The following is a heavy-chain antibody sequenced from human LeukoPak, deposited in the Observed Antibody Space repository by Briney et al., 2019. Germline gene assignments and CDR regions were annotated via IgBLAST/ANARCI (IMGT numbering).Heavy chain of an antibody. CDR2: INHSGST. CDR1: GGSFSGYY. J-gene: IGHJ4*02. V-gene: IGHV4-34*01. Sequence: SETLSLTCAVYGGSFSGYYWSWIRQPPGKGLEWIGEINHSGSTNYNPSLKSRVTISVDTSKNQFSLKLSSVTAADTAVYYCARGYSSSWYSSGVYFDYWGQGTLVTVSS. D-gene: IGHD6-13*01. CDR3: ARGYSSSWYSSGVYFDY.